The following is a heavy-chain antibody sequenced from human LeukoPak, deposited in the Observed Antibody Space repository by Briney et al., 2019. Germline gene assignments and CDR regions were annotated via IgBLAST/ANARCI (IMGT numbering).Heavy chain of an antibody. CDR2: IIPIFGIS. Sequence: ASVKVSCKASGGTFSSYAISCVRQAPGQGLEWMGRIIPIFGISNYAQKFQGRVTITADKSTSTAYMELSSLRSEATAVYYCARDLSGDGYPGYWGQGTLVTVSS. CDR3: ARDLSGDGYPGY. J-gene: IGHJ4*02. V-gene: IGHV1-69*04. CDR1: GGTFSSYA. D-gene: IGHD5-24*01.